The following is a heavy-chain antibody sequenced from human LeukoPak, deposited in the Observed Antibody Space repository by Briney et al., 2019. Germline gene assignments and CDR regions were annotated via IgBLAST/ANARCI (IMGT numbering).Heavy chain of an antibody. CDR2: ISGSGGST. D-gene: IGHD3-3*01. J-gene: IGHJ4*02. CDR1: AFTFSSYA. V-gene: IGHV3-23*01. CDR3: ASVVYDFWSGVFDY. Sequence: GGSLRLSCAASAFTFSSYAMSWVRQAPGKGLEWVSAISGSGGSTYYADSVKGRFTISRDNSKNTLYLQMNSLRAEDTAVYYCASVVYDFWSGVFDYWGQGTLVTVSS.